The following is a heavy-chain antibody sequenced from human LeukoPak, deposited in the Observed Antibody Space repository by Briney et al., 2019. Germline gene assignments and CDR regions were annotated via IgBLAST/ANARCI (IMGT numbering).Heavy chain of an antibody. CDR1: GYRFTSYW. D-gene: IGHD3-3*01. CDR3: ARQAPFGDFWSGYFFDI. V-gene: IGHV5-51*01. J-gene: IGHJ3*02. Sequence: GESLKISCKGSGYRFTSYWIGWVRQMPGKGLEWMGIIYPGDSDTRYTPSFQGQVTISADKSISTAYLQWSSLKASDTAMYYCARQAPFGDFWSGYFFDIWGQGTMVTVSS. CDR2: IYPGDSDT.